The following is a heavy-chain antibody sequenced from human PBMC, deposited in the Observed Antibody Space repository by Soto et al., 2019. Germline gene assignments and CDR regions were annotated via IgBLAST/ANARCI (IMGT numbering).Heavy chain of an antibody. D-gene: IGHD2-15*01. CDR1: GFTFSNDG. J-gene: IGHJ4*02. Sequence: QVQLVESGGGLVQPGRSLRLSCVASGFTFSNDGMHWVRQAPGKGLEWVADISGDGSRTYYGDSVTCRFTISRDNSKNALYLQMNSLRAEDTAVYYCAKGCSRGDNCFYFDFWGQGVLVTVSS. CDR2: ISGDGSRT. V-gene: IGHV3-30*18. CDR3: AKGCSRGDNCFYFDF.